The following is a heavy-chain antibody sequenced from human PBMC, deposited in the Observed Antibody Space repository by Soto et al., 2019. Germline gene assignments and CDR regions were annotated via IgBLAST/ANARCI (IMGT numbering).Heavy chain of an antibody. D-gene: IGHD3-3*01. CDR1: GGTFSSYT. CDR2: IIPILGIA. CDR3: ARGPEQECSVLRFLEWSQIDD. Sequence: SVKVSCKASGGTFSSYTISWVRQAPGQGLEWMGRIIPILGIANYAQKFQGRVTITADKSTSTAYMELSSLRSEDTAVYYCARGPEQECSVLRFLEWSQIDDWGQGTLVTVSS. V-gene: IGHV1-69*02. J-gene: IGHJ4*02.